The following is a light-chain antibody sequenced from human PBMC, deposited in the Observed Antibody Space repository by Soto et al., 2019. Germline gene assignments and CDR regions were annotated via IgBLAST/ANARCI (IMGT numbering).Light chain of an antibody. CDR2: DVT. V-gene: IGLV2-11*01. CDR1: SSDVGGYNY. Sequence: QSVLTQPRSVSESPGQSITISCTGTSSDVGGYNYVSWYQQHPDKAPKLMIYDVTERPSGVPDRFSGSKSGNTASLTISGLQAEDEADYFRFSYAGSTGVFGTGTQVTVL. CDR3: FSYAGSTGV. J-gene: IGLJ1*01.